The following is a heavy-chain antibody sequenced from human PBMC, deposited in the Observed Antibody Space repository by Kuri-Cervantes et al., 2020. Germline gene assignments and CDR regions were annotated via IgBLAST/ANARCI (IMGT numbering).Heavy chain of an antibody. CDR1: GFTFSSYW. CDR2: IKQDESEK. V-gene: IGHV3-7*01. D-gene: IGHD6-19*01. CDR3: VSRPLPIGLGGY. Sequence: GGSLRLSCAASGFTFSSYWMGWVRQAPGKGLEWVANIKQDESEKYYVASVKGRFTISRDNTKNSLYLQMNSLRADDTAVYYCVSRPLPIGLGGYWGQGTLVTVSS. J-gene: IGHJ4*02.